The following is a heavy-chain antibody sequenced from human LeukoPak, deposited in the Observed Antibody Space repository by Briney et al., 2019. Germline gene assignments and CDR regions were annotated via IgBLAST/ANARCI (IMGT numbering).Heavy chain of an antibody. J-gene: IGHJ6*03. CDR2: IFYSGST. Sequence: PSETLSLTCTVSGGSINSYYWSWLRQPPGKGLEWIGFIFYSGSTNYNPSLTSRVTISVDTSKNQFSLKLSSVTAADTAVYYCARCGPYYYYYYMDVWGKGTTVTISS. D-gene: IGHD2-21*01. V-gene: IGHV4-59*01. CDR3: ARCGPYYYYYYMDV. CDR1: GGSINSYY.